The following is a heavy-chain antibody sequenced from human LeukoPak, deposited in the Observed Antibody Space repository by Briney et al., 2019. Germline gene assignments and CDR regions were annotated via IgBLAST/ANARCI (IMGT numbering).Heavy chain of an antibody. D-gene: IGHD6-13*01. Sequence: PSETLSLTCAVYGGSFSGYYRSWIRQPPGKGLEWIGEINHSGSTNYNPSLKSRVTISVDTSKNQFSLKLSSVTAADTAVYYCAREHELAAAGTELDYWGQGTLVTVSS. CDR2: INHSGST. CDR3: AREHELAAAGTELDY. J-gene: IGHJ4*02. CDR1: GGSFSGYY. V-gene: IGHV4-34*01.